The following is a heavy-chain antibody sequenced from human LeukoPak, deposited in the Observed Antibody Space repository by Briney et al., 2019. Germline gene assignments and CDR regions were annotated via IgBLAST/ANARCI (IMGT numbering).Heavy chain of an antibody. J-gene: IGHJ3*02. D-gene: IGHD2/OR15-2a*01. CDR2: IIPIFGTA. V-gene: IGHV1-69*06. CDR1: GGTFSSYA. Sequence: SVKVSCKASGGTFSSYAISWVRQAPGQGLEWMGGIIPIFGTANYAQKFQGRVTITADKSTSTAYMELSSLRSEDTAVYYCARERRGIDRAFDIWGQGTMVTVSS. CDR3: ARERRGIDRAFDI.